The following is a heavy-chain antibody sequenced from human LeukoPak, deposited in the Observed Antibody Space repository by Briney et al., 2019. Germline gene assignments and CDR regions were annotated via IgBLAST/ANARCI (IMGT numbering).Heavy chain of an antibody. V-gene: IGHV3-21*01. CDR3: ASKAWFGELLFEN. D-gene: IGHD3-10*01. Sequence: GGSLRLSCAASGFTFSSYSMNWVRQAPGKGLEWVSSISSSSSYIYYADSVKGRFTISRDNAKNSLYLQMNSLRAEDTAVYYCASKAWFGELLFENWGQGTLVAVSS. CDR2: ISSSSSYI. CDR1: GFTFSSYS. J-gene: IGHJ4*02.